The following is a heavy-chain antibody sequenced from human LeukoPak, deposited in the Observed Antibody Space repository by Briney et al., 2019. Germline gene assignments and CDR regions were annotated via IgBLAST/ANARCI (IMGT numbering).Heavy chain of an antibody. D-gene: IGHD3-3*01. J-gene: IGHJ6*03. CDR3: ARSLFRFLEWSYRSYYYYYMDV. Sequence: SVKVSCKASGGTFSSYAISWVRQAPGQGLEWMGGIIPIFGTANYAQKFQGRVTITADKSTSTAYMELSSLRSEDTAVYYCARSLFRFLEWSYRSYYYYYMDVWDKGTTVTVSS. CDR2: IIPIFGTA. CDR1: GGTFSSYA. V-gene: IGHV1-69*06.